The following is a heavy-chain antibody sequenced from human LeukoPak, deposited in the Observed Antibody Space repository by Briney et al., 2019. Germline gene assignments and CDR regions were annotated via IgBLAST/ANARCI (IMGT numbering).Heavy chain of an antibody. CDR2: IYYSGST. V-gene: IGHV4-59*08. D-gene: IGHD1-26*01. Sequence: SETLSLTCTVSGGSISSYYWSWIRQPPGKGLEWIGYIYYSGSTNYNPSLKSRVTISVDTSKNQFSLKLSSVTAADTAVYYCSRQEGGSLCHYWPQEPLVPFSS. CDR3: SRQEGGSLCHY. CDR1: GGSISSYY. J-gene: IGHJ4*02.